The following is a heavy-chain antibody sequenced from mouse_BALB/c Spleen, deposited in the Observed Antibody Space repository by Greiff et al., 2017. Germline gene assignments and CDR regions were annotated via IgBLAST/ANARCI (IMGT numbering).Heavy chain of an antibody. Sequence: QVQLQQPGAELVKPGASVKLSCKASGYTFTSYYMYWVKQRPGQGLEWIGGINPSNGGTNFNEKFKSKATLTVDKSSSTAYMQLSSLTSEDSAVYYCIRSPGYGEYYAMDYWGQGTSVTVSS. D-gene: IGHD3-1*01. CDR1: GYTFTSYY. CDR3: IRSPGYGEYYAMDY. V-gene: IGHV1S81*02. J-gene: IGHJ4*01. CDR2: INPSNGGT.